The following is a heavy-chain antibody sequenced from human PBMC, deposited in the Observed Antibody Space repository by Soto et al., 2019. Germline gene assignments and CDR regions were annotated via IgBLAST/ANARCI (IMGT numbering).Heavy chain of an antibody. Sequence: SETLSLTCTVSGGSISSSSYYWVWIRQPPGKGLEWIGSIYYSGSTYYNPSLKSRVTISVDTSKNQFSLKQSSLTAADTTGYYCAGLTPFFDLWGSGTLVTVS. CDR1: GGSISSSSYY. V-gene: IGHV4-39*01. CDR3: AGLTPFFDL. J-gene: IGHJ2*01. CDR2: IYYSGST.